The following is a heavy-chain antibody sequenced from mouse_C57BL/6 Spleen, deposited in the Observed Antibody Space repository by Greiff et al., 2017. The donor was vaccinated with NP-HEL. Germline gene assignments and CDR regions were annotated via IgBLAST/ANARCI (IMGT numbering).Heavy chain of an antibody. Sequence: VQLQQSGAELVKPGASVKISCKASGYAFSSYWMNWVKQRPGKGLEWIGQIYPGDGDTNYNGKFKGKATLTADKSSSTAYMQLSSLTSEDSAVYFCAREGVYYDYDGTGYYAMDYWGQGTSVTVSS. J-gene: IGHJ4*01. CDR1: GYAFSSYW. V-gene: IGHV1-80*01. D-gene: IGHD2-4*01. CDR2: IYPGDGDT. CDR3: AREGVYYDYDGTGYYAMDY.